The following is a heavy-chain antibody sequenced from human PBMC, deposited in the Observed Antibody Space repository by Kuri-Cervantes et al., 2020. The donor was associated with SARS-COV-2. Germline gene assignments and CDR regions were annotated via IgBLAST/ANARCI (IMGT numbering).Heavy chain of an antibody. J-gene: IGHJ4*02. CDR1: GFTFSSYD. D-gene: IGHD1-26*01. CDR2: SGTAGDT. V-gene: IGHV3-13*03. Sequence: GESLKIPLPACGFTFSSYDLHWVRQATGKGLEWVSASGTAGDTYYPGSVKGQFTISRDNAKNSLYLQMNSLRAEDTALDHCARERSGSYDYWGQGTLVTVSS. CDR3: ARERSGSYDY.